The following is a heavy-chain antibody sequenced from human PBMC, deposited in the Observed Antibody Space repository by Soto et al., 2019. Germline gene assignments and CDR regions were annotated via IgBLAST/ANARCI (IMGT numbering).Heavy chain of an antibody. V-gene: IGHV3-15*01. CDR1: GFTFSNAW. D-gene: IGHD6-19*01. CDR2: IRSKTDGGTT. J-gene: IGHJ4*02. Sequence: EVQLVESGGGLVKPGGSLRLSCAASGFTFSNAWMSWVRQAPGQGLEWVGRIRSKTDGGTTDYAALVNGRFTISRDDSKNTLFLQMNRLKIEDTAVYYCARSSGWFAYWGRGTLVTVSS. CDR3: ARSSGWFAY.